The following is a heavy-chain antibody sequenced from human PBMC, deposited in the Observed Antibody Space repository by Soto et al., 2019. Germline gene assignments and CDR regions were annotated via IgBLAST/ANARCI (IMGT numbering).Heavy chain of an antibody. CDR2: ISGSGGSN. Sequence: EVQLLESGGGLVQPGGSLRLSCAASGFTFSSYAMSWVRQAPGKGLEWVSAISGSGGSNYYADSVKGRFTISRDNSKKPLYLQMHSLRAGDTAVYYCASRIMITFGGVISPDAFDIWGQGAMVTVSS. D-gene: IGHD3-16*02. CDR1: GFTFSSYA. J-gene: IGHJ3*02. CDR3: ASRIMITFGGVISPDAFDI. V-gene: IGHV3-23*01.